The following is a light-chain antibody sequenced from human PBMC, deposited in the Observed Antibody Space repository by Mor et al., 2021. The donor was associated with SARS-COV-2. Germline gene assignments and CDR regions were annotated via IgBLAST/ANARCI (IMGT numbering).Light chain of an antibody. Sequence: CRASQTIRNRLATYQQKPGKAPRLMIYQASNLETGVPSRFSGSGSGTEFTLTISSLQPDDFATYYCQHYADYPWTFGQGTKVEIK. CDR1: QTIRNR. CDR3: QHYADYPWT. V-gene: IGKV1-5*03. CDR2: QAS. J-gene: IGKJ1*01.